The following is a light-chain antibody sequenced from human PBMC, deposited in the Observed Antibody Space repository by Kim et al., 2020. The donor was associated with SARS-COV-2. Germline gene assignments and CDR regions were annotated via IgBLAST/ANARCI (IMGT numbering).Light chain of an antibody. V-gene: IGKV1-16*01. CDR2: TAS. CDR3: QQYNTFPYT. CDR1: QAISHY. J-gene: IGKJ2*01. Sequence: SESVGDRGTITCRASQAISHYLAWFQQKPGKAPRSLIYTASSLHTGVPSRFSGSGSGTDFTLTINSLQPEDFATYYCQQYNTFPYTFGQGTKLEI.